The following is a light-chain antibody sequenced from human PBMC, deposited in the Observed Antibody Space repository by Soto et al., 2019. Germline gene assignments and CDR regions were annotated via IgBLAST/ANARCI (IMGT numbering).Light chain of an antibody. Sequence: EIVLTQSPGTLSLFPGERATLSCRATQSVNSDYLAWYQQKPGQAPRLLIYIASRRATGIPDRFSGGGSGTDFSRTINRLEPEDFAVYYCQQYGTSPWTCGQGTKVEIK. CDR1: QSVNSDY. CDR2: IAS. V-gene: IGKV3-20*01. J-gene: IGKJ1*01. CDR3: QQYGTSPWT.